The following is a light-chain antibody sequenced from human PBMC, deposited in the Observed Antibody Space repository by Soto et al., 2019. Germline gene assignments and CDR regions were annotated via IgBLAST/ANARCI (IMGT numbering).Light chain of an antibody. CDR1: QSLIYRDGNTY. J-gene: IGKJ4*01. CDR3: MQGTHWPELT. Sequence: DVVLTQSPLSLSVTLGQPASLSCRSSQSLIYRDGNTYLNWFHQRPGQSPRRLIYRVSNRDSGVPDRFNGSGSGTDYTLTISRVEAEDVGVYYCMQGTHWPELTFGGGTKVEIK. V-gene: IGKV2-30*01. CDR2: RVS.